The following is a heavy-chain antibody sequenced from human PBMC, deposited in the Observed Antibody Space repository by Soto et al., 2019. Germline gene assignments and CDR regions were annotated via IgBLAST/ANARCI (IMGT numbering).Heavy chain of an antibody. CDR1: GFTFSSYG. CDR2: ISYDGSNK. CDR3: AKEGEQLADYFDY. V-gene: IGHV3-30*18. Sequence: GGSLRLSCAASGFTFSSYGMHWVRQAPGKGLEWVAAISYDGSNKYYADSVKGRFTISRDNSKNTLYLQMNSLRAEDTAVYYCAKEGEQLADYFDYWGQGTLVTVSS. D-gene: IGHD6-6*01. J-gene: IGHJ4*02.